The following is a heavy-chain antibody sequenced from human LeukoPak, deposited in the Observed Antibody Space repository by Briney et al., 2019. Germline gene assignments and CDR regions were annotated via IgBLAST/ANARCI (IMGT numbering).Heavy chain of an antibody. CDR3: AKGGPGDGNWFDL. CDR2: ISYDGGNK. D-gene: IGHD2-21*02. J-gene: IGHJ5*02. CDR1: GFTFSSYW. V-gene: IGHV3-30*18. Sequence: PGGSLRLSCAASGFTFSSYWMSWVRQAPGKGLEWVTLISYDGGNKYYADSVKGRFTISRDNPKNTLYLQMNSLRGEDTAVYYCAKGGPGDGNWFDLWGQGTLVTVSS.